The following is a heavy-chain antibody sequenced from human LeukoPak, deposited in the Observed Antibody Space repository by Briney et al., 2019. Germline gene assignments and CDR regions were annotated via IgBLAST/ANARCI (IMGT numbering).Heavy chain of an antibody. V-gene: IGHV4-39*01. Sequence: SETLSLTCTVSGGSISSSTYYWGWIRQPPGKGLEWIGSIYYSGSTYNNPSLKSRVTIFVDTSKNQFALKLSSVTATDTAVYYCARTYGDYDDAFDVWGQGTMVTVSS. CDR3: ARTYGDYDDAFDV. CDR1: GGSISSSTYY. J-gene: IGHJ3*01. CDR2: IYYSGST. D-gene: IGHD4-17*01.